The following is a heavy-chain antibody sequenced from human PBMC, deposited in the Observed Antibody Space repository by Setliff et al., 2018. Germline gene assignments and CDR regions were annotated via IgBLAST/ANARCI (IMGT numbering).Heavy chain of an antibody. CDR3: TRHGSFYSDSSGYYYGTDSYYYMDV. CDR1: GFTFGDYG. V-gene: IGHV3-49*03. Sequence: GGSLRLSCTASGFTFGDYGMTWFRQAPGKELEWVGFIRSKPYGGTAEYAASVKGRFIISRDDPNNIVYLQMNSLKTEDTAMYYCTRHGSFYSDSSGYYYGTDSYYYMDVWGKGTTVTVSS. CDR2: IRSKPYGGTA. D-gene: IGHD3-22*01. J-gene: IGHJ6*03.